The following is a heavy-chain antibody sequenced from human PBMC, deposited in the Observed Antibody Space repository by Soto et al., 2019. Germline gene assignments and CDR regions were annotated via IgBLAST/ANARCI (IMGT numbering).Heavy chain of an antibody. J-gene: IGHJ5*02. Sequence: GGSLRLSCAASGFTFSSYSMNWVRQAPGKGLEWVSYISSSSTIYYADSVKGRFTISRDNAKNSLYLQMNSLRDEDTAVYYCAREAYSNYLNWFDPWGQGTLVTVSS. CDR1: GFTFSSYS. CDR2: ISSSSTI. CDR3: AREAYSNYLNWFDP. V-gene: IGHV3-48*02. D-gene: IGHD4-4*01.